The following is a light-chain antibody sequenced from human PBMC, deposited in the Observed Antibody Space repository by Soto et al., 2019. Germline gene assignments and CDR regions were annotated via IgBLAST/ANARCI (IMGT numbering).Light chain of an antibody. CDR2: ASS. CDR1: QNIYTY. V-gene: IGKV1-39*01. CDR3: QQSYSNIFS. Sequence: DIQLTQSPPSLSASVGDSVTINCRASQNIYTYVNWYQVKPGKAPKLLIFASSTLQSGVPSRFSGSGSGADFSLKISSLQPADLATSYCQQSYSNIFSFGGGTMVEL. J-gene: IGKJ4*01.